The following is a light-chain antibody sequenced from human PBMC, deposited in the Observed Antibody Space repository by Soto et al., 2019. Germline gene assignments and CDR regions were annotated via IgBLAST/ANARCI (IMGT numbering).Light chain of an antibody. CDR3: QQYGSSPPRFT. CDR2: GAS. J-gene: IGKJ3*01. Sequence: EIVLTQSPGTLSLSPGEGATLSCRASQSVSSRNLAWFRQKPGQAPRLLIYGASNRATGIPDRFTGSGSGTDFTLTISRLEPEDFAVYYCQQYGSSPPRFTFGPGTKVDIK. V-gene: IGKV3-20*01. CDR1: QSVSSRN.